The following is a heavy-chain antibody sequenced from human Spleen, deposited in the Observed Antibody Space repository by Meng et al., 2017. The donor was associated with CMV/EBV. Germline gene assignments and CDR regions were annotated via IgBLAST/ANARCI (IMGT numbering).Heavy chain of an antibody. V-gene: IGHV1-46*01. D-gene: IGHD2-15*01. CDR1: TTYR. CDR3: ARARVKCSGGSCYFADNWFDS. J-gene: IGHJ5*01. CDR2: INASNGDP. Sequence: TTYRLHWVRQAAGRGFEWMGVINASNGDPSKAQKFQNRVTMARNTSTDTAYMELSSLRSEDSAVYYCARARVKCSGGSCYFADNWFDSWGQGTLVTVSS.